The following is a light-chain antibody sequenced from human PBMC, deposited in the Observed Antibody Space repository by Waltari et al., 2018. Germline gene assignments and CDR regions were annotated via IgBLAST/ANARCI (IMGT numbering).Light chain of an antibody. J-gene: IGLJ2*01. CDR3: HVWDSTSDQVV. CDR2: DDR. V-gene: IGLV3-21*02. Sequence: SYVLTQPPSVSVAPGQTARITCGGSNIGSKSVHWYQQKPGQAPVLVVFDDRDRPPGIPERFSGSNSGNTATLTISRVEAGDEADYYCHVWDSTSDQVVFGGGTKLTVL. CDR1: NIGSKS.